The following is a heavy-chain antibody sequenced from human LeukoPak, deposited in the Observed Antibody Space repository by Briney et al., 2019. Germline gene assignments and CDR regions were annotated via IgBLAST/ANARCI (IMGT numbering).Heavy chain of an antibody. CDR1: GGSISSYY. V-gene: IGHV4-59*08. CDR2: IYYSGST. J-gene: IGHJ4*02. D-gene: IGHD6-19*01. CDR3: ARQGGRQWLATGY. Sequence: SQTLSLTCTVSGGSISSYYWSWIRQPPGKGLEWIGYIYYSGSTNYNPPLKSRVTISVDTSKNQFSLKLSSVTAADTAVYYCARQGGRQWLATGYWGQGTLVTVSS.